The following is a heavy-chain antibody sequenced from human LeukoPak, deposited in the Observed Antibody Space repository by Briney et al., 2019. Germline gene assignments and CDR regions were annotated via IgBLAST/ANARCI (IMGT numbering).Heavy chain of an antibody. D-gene: IGHD6-19*01. CDR3: ARDRGSSGWYEFDY. J-gene: IGHJ4*02. CDR2: IKQDGSEQ. Sequence: TGGSLRLSCAASGFTSSSYWMSWVRQAPGKGVEWVANIKQDGSEQYQVDSVKGRFTISRDNAKNSLYLQMNSLRAEDTAVYYCARDRGSSGWYEFDYWGQGTLVTVSS. V-gene: IGHV3-7*01. CDR1: GFTSSSYW.